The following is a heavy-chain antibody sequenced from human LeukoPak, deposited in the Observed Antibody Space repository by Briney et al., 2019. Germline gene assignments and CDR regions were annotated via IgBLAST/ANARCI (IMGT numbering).Heavy chain of an antibody. Sequence: ASVKVSCKASGGTFTSYDINWVRQATGQGLEWMGWMNPNSGNTGYAQKFQGRVTMTRNTSISTAYMELSSLRSEDTAVYYCARRQNVEADAFDIWGQGTMVTVSS. V-gene: IGHV1-8*01. D-gene: IGHD5-24*01. CDR1: GGTFTSYD. CDR2: MNPNSGNT. CDR3: ARRQNVEADAFDI. J-gene: IGHJ3*02.